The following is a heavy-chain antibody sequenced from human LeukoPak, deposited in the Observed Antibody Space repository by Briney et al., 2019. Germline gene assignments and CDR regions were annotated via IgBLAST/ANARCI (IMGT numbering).Heavy chain of an antibody. J-gene: IGHJ4*02. V-gene: IGHV1-18*01. CDR2: ISAYNGNT. D-gene: IGHD3-16*02. CDR3: ARNGEYYDYVWGSYRDSHSFDY. CDR1: GYTFTSYG. Sequence: GASVKVSCKASGYTFTSYGISWVRQAPGQGLEWMGWISAYNGNTNYAQKLQGRVTMTTDTSTSTAYMELRSLRSDDTAVYYCARNGEYYDYVWGSYRDSHSFDYWGQGTLVTVSS.